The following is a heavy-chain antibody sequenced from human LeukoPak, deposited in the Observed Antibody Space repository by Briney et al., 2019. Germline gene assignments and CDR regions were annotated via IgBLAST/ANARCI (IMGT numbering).Heavy chain of an antibody. CDR2: ISSSGSTI. Sequence: GGSLRLSCAASGFTFSDYYMSWIRQAPGKGLEWVSHISSSGSTIYYADSVKGRFTISRDNAKNSLYLQMNSLRAEDTAVYYCARDRASSCAFDIWGQGTMVTVSS. CDR3: ARDRASSCAFDI. V-gene: IGHV3-11*04. J-gene: IGHJ3*02. D-gene: IGHD6-6*01. CDR1: GFTFSDYY.